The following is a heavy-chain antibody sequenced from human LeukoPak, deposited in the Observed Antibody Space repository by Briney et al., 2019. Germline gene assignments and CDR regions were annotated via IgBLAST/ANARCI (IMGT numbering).Heavy chain of an antibody. CDR3: ARADDGANSWVNY. J-gene: IGHJ4*02. D-gene: IGHD4-23*01. CDR1: GFTFSGYY. Sequence: GGSLRLSCAASGFTFSGYYMNWVRQAPGKGLEWVSYISSDSGTTHYADSVKGRFTISRDNAKNTLYLQMNSLRAEDTAVYYCARADDGANSWVNYWGQGTLVTVSS. V-gene: IGHV3-48*04. CDR2: ISSDSGTT.